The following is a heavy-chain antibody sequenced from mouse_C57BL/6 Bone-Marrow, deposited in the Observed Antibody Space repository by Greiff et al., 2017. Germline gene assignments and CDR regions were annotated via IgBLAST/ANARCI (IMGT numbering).Heavy chain of an antibody. CDR3: ARIDGGGFAY. V-gene: IGHV5-17*01. CDR1: GFTFSDYG. D-gene: IGHD2-3*01. Sequence: EVHLVESGGGLVKPGGSLKLSCAASGFTFSDYGMHWVRQAPEKGLEWVAYISSGSSTIYYADTVKGRFTISRDNAKNTLFLQMTSLRSEDTAMXYCARIDGGGFAYWGQGTLVTVSA. J-gene: IGHJ3*01. CDR2: ISSGSSTI.